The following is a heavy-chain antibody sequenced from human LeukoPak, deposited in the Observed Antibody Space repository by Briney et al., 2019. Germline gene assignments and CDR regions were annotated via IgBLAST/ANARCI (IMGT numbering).Heavy chain of an antibody. J-gene: IGHJ4*02. CDR2: IYHSGTT. CDR1: GDSISSTGRYCF. CDR3: ARRLGVETYFDY. D-gene: IGHD3-10*01. V-gene: IGHV4-39*01. Sequence: SETLSLTCSVSGDSISSTGRYCFWDWIRQPPGKGLEGIGTIYHSGTTYYTPTLKSRVALSVDTSRNQSSLRLPSVTAADTAVYYCARRLGVETYFDYWGQGILVTASS.